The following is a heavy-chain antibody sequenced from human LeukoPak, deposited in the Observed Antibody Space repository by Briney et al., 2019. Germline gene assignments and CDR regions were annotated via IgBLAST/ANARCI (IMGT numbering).Heavy chain of an antibody. Sequence: SETLSLTCTVSGGSISSYYWSWIRQPPGKGLEWIGYIYYSGSTSTNYNPSLKSRVTISVDTFKNQFSLKLSSVTAADTAVYYCARHGSRRVATFFDYWGQGTLVTVSS. D-gene: IGHD5-12*01. J-gene: IGHJ4*02. CDR3: ARHGSRRVATFFDY. V-gene: IGHV4-59*08. CDR2: IYYSGSTST. CDR1: GGSISSYY.